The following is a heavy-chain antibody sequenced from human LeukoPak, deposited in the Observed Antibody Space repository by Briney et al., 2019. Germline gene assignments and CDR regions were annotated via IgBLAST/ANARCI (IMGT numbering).Heavy chain of an antibody. CDR3: ARERGSGWSDY. J-gene: IGHJ4*02. V-gene: IGHV3-33*08. CDR1: GFTLSSYP. D-gene: IGHD6-19*01. Sequence: GGSLRLSCAASGFTLSSYPMHWVRQAPGKGLEWVVVIWYDGSNKYYADSVKGRFTISRDNSKNTLYLQMNSLRAEDTAVYYCARERGSGWSDYWGQGTLVTVSS. CDR2: IWYDGSNK.